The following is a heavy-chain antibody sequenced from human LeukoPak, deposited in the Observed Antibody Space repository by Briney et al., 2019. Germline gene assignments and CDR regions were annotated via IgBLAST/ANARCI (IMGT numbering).Heavy chain of an antibody. J-gene: IGHJ4*02. CDR2: IYYSGST. CDR3: AKEGIGAAGRRFDH. CDR1: GGSISSHY. V-gene: IGHV4-59*11. D-gene: IGHD6-13*01. Sequence: SETLSLTCTVSGGSISSHYWSWIRQPPGKGLEWIGYIYYSGSTNYNPSLKSRVTISVDTSKNQFSLKLSSVTAADTAVYYCAKEGIGAAGRRFDHWGQGTLVTVSS.